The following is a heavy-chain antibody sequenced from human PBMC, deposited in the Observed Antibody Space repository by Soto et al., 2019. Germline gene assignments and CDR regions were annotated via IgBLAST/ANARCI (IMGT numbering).Heavy chain of an antibody. Sequence: QVRLVESGGGLVKPGGYLRISCAASGLTFNDYYMSWIRQAPGKGLEWVSYISSSGSTISYADSVKGRFTISRDNAKTSLYLQMNSLRAEDTAVYYCARDSFVYSSSSSCFDYWGQGTLVTVSS. CDR1: GLTFNDYY. J-gene: IGHJ4*02. D-gene: IGHD6-6*01. V-gene: IGHV3-11*01. CDR2: ISSSGSTI. CDR3: ARDSFVYSSSSSCFDY.